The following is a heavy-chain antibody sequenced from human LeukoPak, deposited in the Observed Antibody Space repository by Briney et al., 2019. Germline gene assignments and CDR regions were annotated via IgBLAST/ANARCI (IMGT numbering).Heavy chain of an antibody. Sequence: GGSLRLSCAASGFTFSSYAMRWVPQAPGRGWEWVSGISGSGGSTYYADSVKGRFTIARDNSKNTLYLQMNSLRAEDTAVYYCAKGNCRGTSCYSDYWGQGTLVTVSS. J-gene: IGHJ4*02. CDR2: ISGSGGST. D-gene: IGHD2-2*02. V-gene: IGHV3-23*01. CDR3: AKGNCRGTSCYSDY. CDR1: GFTFSSYA.